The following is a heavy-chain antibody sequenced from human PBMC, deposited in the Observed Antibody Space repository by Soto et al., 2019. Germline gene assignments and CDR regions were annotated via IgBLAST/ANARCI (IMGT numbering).Heavy chain of an antibody. Sequence: GGSLRLSCAASGFTFSSYGMHWVRQAPGKGLEWVAVIWYDGSNKYYADSVKGRFTISRDNSKNTLYLQMNSLRAEDTAVYYCASGSSGVRDYWGQGTLATVSS. V-gene: IGHV3-33*01. CDR1: GFTFSSYG. CDR2: IWYDGSNK. CDR3: ASGSSGVRDY. J-gene: IGHJ4*02. D-gene: IGHD3-10*01.